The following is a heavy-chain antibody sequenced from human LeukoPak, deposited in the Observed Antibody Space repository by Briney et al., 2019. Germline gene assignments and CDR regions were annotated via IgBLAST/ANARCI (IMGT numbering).Heavy chain of an antibody. CDR3: ASLLLYGSGSTCYSDY. Sequence: PGGSLRLSCVASGFTFSNYGMHWVRQAPGKGLEWVAVISSDGKNRYYADTVKGRFTISRDNSKNTLYLQMNSLRAEDTAVYYCASLLLYGSGSTCYSDYWGQGTLVAVSS. V-gene: IGHV3-30*03. CDR1: GFTFSNYG. J-gene: IGHJ4*02. CDR2: ISSDGKNR. D-gene: IGHD2-15*01.